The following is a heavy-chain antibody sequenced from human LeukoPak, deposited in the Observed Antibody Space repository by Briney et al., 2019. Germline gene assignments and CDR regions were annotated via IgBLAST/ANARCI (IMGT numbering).Heavy chain of an antibody. CDR3: ARNADAIVDYYYMDV. CDR2: IYHSGST. CDR1: GYSISSGYY. J-gene: IGHJ6*03. V-gene: IGHV4-38-2*02. D-gene: IGHD3-22*01. Sequence: SETLSLTCTVSGYSISSGYYWGWIRQPPGKGLEWIGSIYHSGSTYYNPSLKSRVTISVDKSKNQFSLKLSSVTAADTAVYYCARNADAIVDYYYMDVWGKGTTVTASS.